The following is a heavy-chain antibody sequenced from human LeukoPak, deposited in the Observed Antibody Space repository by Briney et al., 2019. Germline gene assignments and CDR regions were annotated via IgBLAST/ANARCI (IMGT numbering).Heavy chain of an antibody. D-gene: IGHD6-6*01. CDR3: ARGIAARLLGAFDI. J-gene: IGHJ3*02. CDR1: GFSFSTYW. V-gene: IGHV3-7*03. Sequence: GGSLRLSCAASGFSFSTYWMSWVRQAPGKGLEWVANIKQDGTEKYYVDSVKGRFTISRDNAKNSQYLQMNSLRAEDTALYHCARGIAARLLGAFDIWGQGTMVTVSS. CDR2: IKQDGTEK.